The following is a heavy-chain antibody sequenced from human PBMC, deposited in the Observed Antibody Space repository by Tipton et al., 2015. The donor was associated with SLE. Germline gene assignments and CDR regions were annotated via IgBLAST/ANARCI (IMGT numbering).Heavy chain of an antibody. V-gene: IGHV4-59*02. CDR3: ARSPGSGGSSSSYFDY. CDR1: NGSVTSHY. Sequence: TLSLTCTVSNGSVTSHYWTWIRQPPGKGLEWIGYIYYSGSTNYNPSLKSRVTISVDTSKNQFSLKLSSVTAADTAVYYCARSPGSGGSSSSYFDYWGQGTLVTVSS. J-gene: IGHJ4*02. D-gene: IGHD6-6*01. CDR2: IYYSGST.